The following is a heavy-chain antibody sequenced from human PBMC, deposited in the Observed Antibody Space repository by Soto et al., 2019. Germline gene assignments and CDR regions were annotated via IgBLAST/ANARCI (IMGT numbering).Heavy chain of an antibody. V-gene: IGHV3-74*01. CDR2: INSDGSST. CDR3: ARAVRSGSYPYYYYGMDV. CDR1: GFTFSSYW. D-gene: IGHD3-10*01. J-gene: IGHJ6*02. Sequence: EVQVVESGGGLVQPGGSLRLSCAASGFTFSSYWMHWVRQAPGKGLVWVSRINSDGSSTSYADSVKGRFTISRDNAKNTLYLKINSLRAEVTAGYYCARAVRSGSYPYYYYGMDVWGQGTTVTVSS.